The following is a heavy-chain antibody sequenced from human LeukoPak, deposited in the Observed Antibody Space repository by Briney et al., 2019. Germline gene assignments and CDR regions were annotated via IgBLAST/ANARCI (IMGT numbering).Heavy chain of an antibody. D-gene: IGHD3-3*01. CDR2: ISYDGSNK. Sequence: GGSLRLSCAASGFTFSSYAMHWVRQAPGKGLEWVAVISYDGSNKYYADSVKGRFTISRDNSKSTLYLQMNSLRAEDTAVYYCARALPYYDFWSGDYYFDYWGQATLVTVSS. J-gene: IGHJ4*02. CDR3: ARALPYYDFWSGDYYFDY. CDR1: GFTFSSYA. V-gene: IGHV3-30-3*01.